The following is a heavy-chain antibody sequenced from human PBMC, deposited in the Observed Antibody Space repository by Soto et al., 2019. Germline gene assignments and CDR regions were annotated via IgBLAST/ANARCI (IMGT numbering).Heavy chain of an antibody. CDR1: GFTFSSYG. CDR2: ISYDGSNT. J-gene: IGHJ4*02. Sequence: GGSLRLSFLPSGFTFSSYGMHWVRQAPGQGLEWVAIISYDGSNTYYADSVKGRFTISRDNSKNTLYLQMNSLRAEDTSVYYCAKEGGLSGSYYISSSYYFDYWGQGT. CDR3: AKEGGLSGSYYISSSYYFDY. D-gene: IGHD1-26*01. V-gene: IGHV3-30*18.